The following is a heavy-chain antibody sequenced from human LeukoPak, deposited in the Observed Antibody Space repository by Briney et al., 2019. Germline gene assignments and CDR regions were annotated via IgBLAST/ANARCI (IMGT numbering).Heavy chain of an antibody. J-gene: IGHJ6*03. Sequence: AGGSLRLSCAASGFTFSSYSMSWVRQAPGKGLEWVSSISSSSSYIYYADSVKGRFTISRDNAKNSLYLQMNSLRAEDTALYYCARDRGIFTDYYYYYMDVWGKGTTVTVSS. V-gene: IGHV3-21*04. CDR1: GFTFSSYS. CDR3: ARDRGIFTDYYYYYMDV. CDR2: ISSSSSYI. D-gene: IGHD2-15*01.